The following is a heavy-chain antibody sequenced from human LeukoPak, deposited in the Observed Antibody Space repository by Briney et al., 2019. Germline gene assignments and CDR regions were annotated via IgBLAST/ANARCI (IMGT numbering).Heavy chain of an antibody. CDR3: ARGYCSSTSCYYYYYMDV. D-gene: IGHD2-2*01. J-gene: IGHJ6*03. CDR2: INHSGST. V-gene: IGHV4-34*01. CDR1: GGSFSGYN. Sequence: SETLSLTCTVYGGSFSGYNWSWIRQPPGKGLEWIGEINHSGSTNYNPSLKSRVTISVDTSKNQFSLRLSSVTAADTAVYYCARGYCSSTSCYYYYYMDVWGKGTTVTVSS.